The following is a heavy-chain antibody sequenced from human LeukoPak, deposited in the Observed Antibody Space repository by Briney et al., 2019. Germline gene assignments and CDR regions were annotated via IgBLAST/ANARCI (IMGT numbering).Heavy chain of an antibody. J-gene: IGHJ3*02. V-gene: IGHV3-30*04. CDR1: GFTFSSYA. CDR3: ARDDESEQWLVPGGRVAFDI. D-gene: IGHD6-19*01. CDR2: ISYDGSNK. Sequence: PGGSLRLSCAASGFTFSSYAMHWVRQAPGKGLEWVAVISYDGSNKYYADSVKGRFTISRDNSKNTPYLQMNSLRAEDTAVYYCARDDESEQWLVPGGRVAFDIWGQGTMVTVSS.